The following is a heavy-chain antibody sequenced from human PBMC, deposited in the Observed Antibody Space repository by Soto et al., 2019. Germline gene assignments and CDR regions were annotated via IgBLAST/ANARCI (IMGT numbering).Heavy chain of an antibody. Sequence: GWSRGLCCEASGVKLKDFVVGWARQATGEGLEWVSGISFCGGSTSYADSVKGRFTLARDDSKNTLSLHLNSLRFEDTARYFCAKADGEQWLIPHLDNWGQGTLVTVSS. J-gene: IGHJ4*02. CDR2: ISFCGGST. CDR1: GVKLKDFV. V-gene: IGHV3-23*01. CDR3: AKADGEQWLIPHLDN. D-gene: IGHD6-19*01.